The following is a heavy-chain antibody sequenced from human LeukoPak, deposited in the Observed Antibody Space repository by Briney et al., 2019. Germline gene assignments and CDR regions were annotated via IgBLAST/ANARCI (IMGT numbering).Heavy chain of an antibody. CDR3: ARDVLRYFDWPSYYFDY. CDR2: INHSGST. CDR1: GGSFSGYY. V-gene: IGHV4-34*01. D-gene: IGHD3-9*01. J-gene: IGHJ4*02. Sequence: PSETLSLTCAVYGGSFSGYYWSWIRQPPGKGLEWVGEINHSGSTNYNPSLKSRVTISVDTSKNQFSLKLSSVTAADTAVYYCARDVLRYFDWPSYYFDYWGQGTLVTVSS.